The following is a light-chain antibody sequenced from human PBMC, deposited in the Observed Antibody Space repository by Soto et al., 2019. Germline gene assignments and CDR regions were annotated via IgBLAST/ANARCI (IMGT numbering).Light chain of an antibody. J-gene: IGLJ2*01. Sequence: QSVLTQPPSASGAPGQRVTISCTGSSSNIGAGFDVHWYQQLPGTAPKLLIYGNSNRPSGVPDRFSGSKSGTSASLAITRLQAEDEADYYCQSYDGGLSGGIFGGGNQVTVL. CDR1: SSNIGAGFD. CDR3: QSYDGGLSGGI. CDR2: GNS. V-gene: IGLV1-40*01.